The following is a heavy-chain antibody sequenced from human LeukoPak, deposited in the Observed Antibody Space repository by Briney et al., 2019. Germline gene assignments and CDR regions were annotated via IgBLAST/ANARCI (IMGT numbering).Heavy chain of an antibody. CDR1: GYTFTGYY. CDR3: ASKVNDFSSYYYYMDV. CDR2: IIPIFGTA. J-gene: IGHJ6*03. Sequence: GASVKVSCKASGYTFTGYYMHWVRQAPGQGLEWMGGIIPIFGTANYAQKFQGRVTITTDESTSTAYTELSSLRSEDTAVYYCASKVNDFSSYYYYMDVWGKGTTVTVSS. D-gene: IGHD3-3*01. V-gene: IGHV1-69*05.